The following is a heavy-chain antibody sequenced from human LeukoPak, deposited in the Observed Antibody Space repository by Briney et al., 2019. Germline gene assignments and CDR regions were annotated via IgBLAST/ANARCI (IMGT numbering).Heavy chain of an antibody. CDR1: GFTFSSYL. J-gene: IGHJ4*02. Sequence: GGSLRLSCAASGFTFSSYLMSWFRQAPGKGLEWVANIKQDGSDKYYVDSVKGRCTISRDNAKNSLYLQMNSLRAEDTAVYYCATRYNWGRYWGQGTLVTVSS. CDR2: IKQDGSDK. D-gene: IGHD7-27*01. V-gene: IGHV3-7*01. CDR3: ATRYNWGRY.